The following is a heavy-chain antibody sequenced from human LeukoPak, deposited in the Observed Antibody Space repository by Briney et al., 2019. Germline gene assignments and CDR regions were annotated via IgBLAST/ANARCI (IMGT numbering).Heavy chain of an antibody. V-gene: IGHV1-18*01. Sequence: ASVKVSCKASGYTFTSYGISWVRQAPGQGLEWMGWISAYNGNTNYAQKLQGRVTMTTDTSTSTAYTELRSLRSDDTAVYYCARDLTYYYGSGSYYFFDYWGQGTLVTVSS. CDR3: ARDLTYYYGSGSYYFFDY. J-gene: IGHJ4*02. D-gene: IGHD3-10*01. CDR1: GYTFTSYG. CDR2: ISAYNGNT.